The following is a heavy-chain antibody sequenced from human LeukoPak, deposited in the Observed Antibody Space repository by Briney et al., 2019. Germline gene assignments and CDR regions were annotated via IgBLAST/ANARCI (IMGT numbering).Heavy chain of an antibody. D-gene: IGHD4-17*01. CDR2: IYTSGST. CDR3: AREFGYAVTSLDY. Sequence: SETLSLTCTVSGGSISSGSHYWSWIRQPAGKGLEWIGRIYTSGSTHYNPSPTSRVTISVDTSKNQFSLKLSSVTAADTAVYYCAREFGYAVTSLDYWGQGTLVTVSS. J-gene: IGHJ4*02. CDR1: GGSISSGSHY. V-gene: IGHV4-61*02.